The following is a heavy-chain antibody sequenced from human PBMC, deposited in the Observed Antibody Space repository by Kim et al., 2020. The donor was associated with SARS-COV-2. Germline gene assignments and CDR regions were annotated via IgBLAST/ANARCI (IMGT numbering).Heavy chain of an antibody. D-gene: IGHD4-17*01. CDR2: ISYDGSNK. V-gene: IGHV3-30*04. CDR1: GFTFSSYA. CDR3: ARAGGDYLDY. Sequence: GGSLRLSCAASGFTFSSYAMHWVRRAPGKGLEWVALISYDGSNKYYADSVKGRFTISRDNSKNTLYLQMNSLRAEDTAVYYCARAGGDYLDYWGQGTLVT. J-gene: IGHJ4*02.